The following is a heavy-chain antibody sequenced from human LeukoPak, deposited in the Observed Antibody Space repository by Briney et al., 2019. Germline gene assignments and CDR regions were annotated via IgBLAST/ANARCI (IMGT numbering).Heavy chain of an antibody. Sequence: ASVKVSCKASGYTFTSYGISWVRQAPGQGLEWMGWISAYNGNTNYAQKLQGRVTITTDKSTSTAYMELRSLRSDDTAVYYCARDRVGQQLVLQWFDPSGQGSLVTASS. CDR1: GYTFTSYG. CDR3: ARDRVGQQLVLQWFDP. J-gene: IGHJ5*02. V-gene: IGHV1-18*01. CDR2: ISAYNGNT. D-gene: IGHD6-13*01.